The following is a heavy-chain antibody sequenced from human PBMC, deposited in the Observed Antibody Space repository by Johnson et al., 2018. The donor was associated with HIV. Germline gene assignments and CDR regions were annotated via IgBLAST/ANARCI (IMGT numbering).Heavy chain of an antibody. CDR3: ARAAGVNVVVEDFDL. CDR2: ISYDGSKQ. Sequence: QVQLVESGGGVVQPGRSLRLSCAASGFTFSNYGMHWVRHGPGKGLEWVAVISYDGSKQFYVDSVKGTFTISRDESKNTVYLEMTSLRTEETAVYYCARAAGVNVVVEDFDLWGQGTMVTVSS. V-gene: IGHV3-30*03. CDR1: GFTFSNYG. D-gene: IGHD2-15*01. J-gene: IGHJ3*01.